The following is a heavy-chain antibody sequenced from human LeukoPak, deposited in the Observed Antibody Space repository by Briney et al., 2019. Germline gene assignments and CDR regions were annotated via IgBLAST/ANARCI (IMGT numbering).Heavy chain of an antibody. Sequence: PGGSLRLSCAASGFTFTTYWMSWVRQAPGKGLEWVANINQDGSEKYFVDSVKGRFTISRDNAKNSLYLQLNSLRAEDTAVYYCARVLHKRNYDSSDYYGSWGQGTLVTVSS. CDR2: INQDGSEK. D-gene: IGHD3-22*01. V-gene: IGHV3-7*04. CDR3: ARVLHKRNYDSSDYYGS. CDR1: GFTFTTYW. J-gene: IGHJ5*02.